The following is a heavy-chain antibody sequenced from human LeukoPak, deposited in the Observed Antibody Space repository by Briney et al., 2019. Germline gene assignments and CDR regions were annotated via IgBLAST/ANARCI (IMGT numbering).Heavy chain of an antibody. CDR1: GASLSTSPYY. V-gene: IGHV4-39*07. D-gene: IGHD4-17*01. J-gene: IGHJ4*02. CDR2: INHGGST. CDR3: ARGDEYGSQTPRY. Sequence: PSETLSLTCSVSGASLSTSPYYWGWIRQSPGKGLEWIGEINHGGSTHYNPSLKSRVTISVDTSKNQFSLKLSSVTAADTAVYYCARGDEYGSQTPRYWGQGTLVTVSS.